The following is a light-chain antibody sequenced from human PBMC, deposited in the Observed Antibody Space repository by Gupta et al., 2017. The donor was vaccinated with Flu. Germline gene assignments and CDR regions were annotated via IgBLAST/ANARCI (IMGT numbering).Light chain of an antibody. CDR3: SSYTRATTVV. CDR1: SSDVGAYDY. CDR2: EVT. V-gene: IGLV2-14*01. Sequence: QSALTQPASVSGSPGQSITISCTGTSSDVGAYDYVSWYQHHPGKAPKLMISEVTNRPSGVSGRFSGSKSGNTASLTISGLQAEDEADYYCSSYTRATTVVFGGGTKLTVL. J-gene: IGLJ2*01.